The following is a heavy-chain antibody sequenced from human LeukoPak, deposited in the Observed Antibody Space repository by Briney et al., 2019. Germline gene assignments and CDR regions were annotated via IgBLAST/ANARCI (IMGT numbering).Heavy chain of an antibody. V-gene: IGHV3-21*01. CDR3: AKGREAYSGSYTPFDS. D-gene: IGHD1-26*01. CDR2: ISSSSSYI. CDR1: GFTFSSYS. J-gene: IGHJ4*02. Sequence: GGSLRLSCAASGFTFSSYSMNWVRQAPGKGLEWVSSISSSSSYIYYADSVKGRFAISRDSSKNTLHLQMNSLRAEDTAVYYCAKGREAYSGSYTPFDSWGQGTLVTVSS.